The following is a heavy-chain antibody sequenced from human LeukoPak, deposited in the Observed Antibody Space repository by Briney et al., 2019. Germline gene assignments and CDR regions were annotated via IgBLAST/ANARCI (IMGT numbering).Heavy chain of an antibody. J-gene: IGHJ2*01. CDR1: GGSISSSSYY. Sequence: SETLSLTCTVSGGSISSSSYYWGWIRQPPGKGLEWIGSIYYSGSTYYNPSLKSRVTISVDTSKNQFSLKLSSVTAADTAVYYCAGHFQYQLLPWYFDLWGRGTLVTVSS. V-gene: IGHV4-39*01. D-gene: IGHD2-2*01. CDR3: AGHFQYQLLPWYFDL. CDR2: IYYSGST.